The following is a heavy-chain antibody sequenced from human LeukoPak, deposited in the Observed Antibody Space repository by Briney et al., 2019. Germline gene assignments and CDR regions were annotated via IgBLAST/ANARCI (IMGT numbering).Heavy chain of an antibody. Sequence: GSGPALVKPTQTLTLTCTFSGFSLSTRGMRVSWIRQPPGKALEWLARIDWDDDKFYSTSLRTRLTISKDTSKNQVVLTMTNMDPVDTATYYCARDPGPHSSSWFDYWGQGTLVTVSS. J-gene: IGHJ4*02. D-gene: IGHD6-13*01. V-gene: IGHV2-70*04. CDR3: ARDPGPHSSSWFDY. CDR2: IDWDDDK. CDR1: GFSLSTRGMR.